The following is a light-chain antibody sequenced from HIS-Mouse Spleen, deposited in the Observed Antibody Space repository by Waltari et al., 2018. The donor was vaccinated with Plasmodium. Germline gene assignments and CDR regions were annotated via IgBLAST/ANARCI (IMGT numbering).Light chain of an antibody. Sequence: DIVMTQSPASLAVSLGERPTINCKTRQSVLYSSNNKNYLAWYQQKPGQPPKLLIYWASTRESGVPDRFSGSGSGTDFTLTISSLQAEDVAVYYCQQYYSTPYTFGQGTKLEIK. CDR3: QQYYSTPYT. V-gene: IGKV4-1*01. CDR1: QSVLYSSNNKNY. J-gene: IGKJ2*01. CDR2: WAS.